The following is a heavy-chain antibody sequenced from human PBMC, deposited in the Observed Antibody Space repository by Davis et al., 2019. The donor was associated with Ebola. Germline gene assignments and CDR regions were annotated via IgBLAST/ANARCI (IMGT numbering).Heavy chain of an antibody. CDR3: ARARGYSYGTGDY. CDR1: GFTFSSYG. J-gene: IGHJ4*02. D-gene: IGHD5-18*01. Sequence: GESLKISCAASGFTFSSYGMHWVRQAPGKGLEWVAVLWYDGSNKYYADSVKGRFTISRDNSKNTLYLQMNSLRAEDTAVYYCARARGYSYGTGDYWGQGTLVTVSS. V-gene: IGHV3-33*08. CDR2: LWYDGSNK.